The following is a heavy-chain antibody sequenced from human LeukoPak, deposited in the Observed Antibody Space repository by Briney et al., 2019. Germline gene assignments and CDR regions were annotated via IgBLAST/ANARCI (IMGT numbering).Heavy chain of an antibody. J-gene: IGHJ6*01. Sequence: SETLSLTCAVYGGSFSGYYWSWIRQPPGKGLEWIGEINHSGSTNYNPSLKSRVTISVDTSKNQFSLKLSSVTAADTAVYYCARGLRDFGWVLSPGMDVSGQGTTVTVCS. CDR2: INHSGST. CDR1: GGSFSGYY. V-gene: IGHV4-34*01. CDR3: ARGLRDFGWVLSPGMDV. D-gene: IGHD3-9*01.